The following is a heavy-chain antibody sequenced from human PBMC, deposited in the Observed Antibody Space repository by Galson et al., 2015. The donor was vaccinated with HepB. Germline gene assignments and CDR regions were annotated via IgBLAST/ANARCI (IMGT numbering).Heavy chain of an antibody. Sequence: SLRLSCAASGITFSDFYMSWIRQVPGKGLEWVSAISGSGGSTYYADSVKGRLTISRDNSKSMVYLQMNSLRAEDTAVYYCARGSPASAPAHWAPGALVPVSS. V-gene: IGHV3-23*01. CDR2: ISGSGGST. CDR3: ARGSPASAPAH. J-gene: IGHJ4*02. CDR1: GITFSDFY.